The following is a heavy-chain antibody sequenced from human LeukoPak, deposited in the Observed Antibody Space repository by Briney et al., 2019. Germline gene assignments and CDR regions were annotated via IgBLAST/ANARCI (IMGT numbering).Heavy chain of an antibody. V-gene: IGHV1-18*01. CDR3: ARDEVTGDWLPTGEYYYYYGMDV. CDR1: GYTFTSYG. D-gene: IGHD7-27*01. J-gene: IGHJ6*02. Sequence: GASVKVSCKASGYTFTSYGISWVRQAPGQGLEWMGWISAYNGNTNYAQKLQGRVTMTTDTSTSTAYMELRSLRSDDTAVYYCARDEVTGDWLPTGEYYYYYGMDVWGQGTTVTVSS. CDR2: ISAYNGNT.